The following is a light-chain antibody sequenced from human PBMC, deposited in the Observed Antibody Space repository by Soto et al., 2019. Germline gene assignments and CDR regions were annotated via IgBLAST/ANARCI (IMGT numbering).Light chain of an antibody. CDR1: SSDVGFYNF. CDR3: SSFTTTNTLWV. Sequence: QSVLSQLASVSGSPGQSITISCTGTSSDVGFYNFVSWYQHLPGKAPKVILYEVNGRPSGISNRFSGSKSGNTASLTISGLQAEDEGDYYCSSFTTTNTLWVFGGGTKVTVL. J-gene: IGLJ3*02. CDR2: EVN. V-gene: IGLV2-14*01.